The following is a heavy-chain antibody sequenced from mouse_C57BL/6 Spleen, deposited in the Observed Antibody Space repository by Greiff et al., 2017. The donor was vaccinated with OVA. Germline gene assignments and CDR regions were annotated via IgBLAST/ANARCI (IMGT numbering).Heavy chain of an antibody. J-gene: IGHJ3*01. CDR1: GYTFTSYG. V-gene: IGHV1-81*01. CDR2: IYPRSGNT. Sequence: VKLVESGAELARPGASVKLSCKASGYTFTSYGISWVKQRTGQGLEWIGEIYPRSGNTYYNEKFKGKATLTADKSSSPAYMELRSLTSEDSAVYFCATAQATFAWFAYWGQGTLVTVSA. CDR3: ATAQATFAWFAY. D-gene: IGHD3-2*02.